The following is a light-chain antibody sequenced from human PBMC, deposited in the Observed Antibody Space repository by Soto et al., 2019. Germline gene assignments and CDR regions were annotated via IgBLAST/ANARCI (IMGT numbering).Light chain of an antibody. V-gene: IGKV3-15*01. Sequence: EIVMTQSPATLSVSPGERATLSCRASQSVSSNLAWYQQKPGQAPSLLIYGASTRATGTPARFSGSGSGTEFTLTISSLQSDDSATYYCQQYNTYWETFGQGTRLENK. CDR2: GAS. J-gene: IGKJ5*01. CDR1: QSVSSN. CDR3: QQYNTYWET.